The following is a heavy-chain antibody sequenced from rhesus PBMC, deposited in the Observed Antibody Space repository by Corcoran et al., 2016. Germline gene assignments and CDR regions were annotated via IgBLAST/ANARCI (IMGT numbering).Heavy chain of an antibody. Sequence: EVQLVQSGAEVKKPGATVKISCKASGYPFHDHYLNGVRPDPGKGLEWRGGVKPEDGEADYAPKFQDRVTITADMSTDTAYMELSSLRSEDTAVYYCARAPRYSPSFDYWGQGVLVTVSS. CDR1: GYPFHDHY. D-gene: IGHD1-1*01. CDR3: ARAPRYSPSFDY. V-gene: IGHV1-111*02. J-gene: IGHJ4*01. CDR2: VKPEDGEA.